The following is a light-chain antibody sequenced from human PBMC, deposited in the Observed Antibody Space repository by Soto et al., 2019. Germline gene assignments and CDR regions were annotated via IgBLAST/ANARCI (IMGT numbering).Light chain of an antibody. V-gene: IGLV2-14*01. Sequence: QSALTQSASLSGSPGQSITISCTGTSSDIGGYKYVSWYQQHPGKAPKLIIYEVINRPSGVSNRFSGSKSGNTASLTISGLQAEDEADYHCSSYTASSTWVFGGGTKLTVL. CDR3: SSYTASSTWV. CDR1: SSDIGGYKY. J-gene: IGLJ3*02. CDR2: EVI.